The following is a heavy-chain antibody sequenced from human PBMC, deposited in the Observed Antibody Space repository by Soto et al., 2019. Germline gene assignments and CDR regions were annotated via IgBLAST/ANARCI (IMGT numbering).Heavy chain of an antibody. CDR1: GGTFSSYA. J-gene: IGHJ6*02. Sequence: SVKVSCKASGGTFSSYAISWVRQAPGQGLEWIGGIIPIFGTANYAQKFQGRVTITADESTSTAYMELSSLRSEDTAVYYCVAGDYYYDSSGYYENYYYGMDVWGQGTTVTVSS. V-gene: IGHV1-69*13. D-gene: IGHD3-22*01. CDR3: VAGDYYYDSSGYYENYYYGMDV. CDR2: IIPIFGTA.